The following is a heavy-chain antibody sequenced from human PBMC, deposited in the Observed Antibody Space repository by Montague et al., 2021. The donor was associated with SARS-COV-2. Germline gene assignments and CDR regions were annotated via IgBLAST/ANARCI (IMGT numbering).Heavy chain of an antibody. J-gene: IGHJ5*02. CDR1: GGSINNSY. CDR2: IYYRGST. CDR3: AREDSLNWFDP. V-gene: IGHV4-59*12. Sequence: SETLSLTCTVSGGSINNSYWSWIRQPPGKGLEWIGYIYYRGSTNYNPSLETRVTISVDPAKNQFSLKISSVTAADTAVYYCAREDSLNWFDPWGQGTLVIVSS. D-gene: IGHD3-16*01.